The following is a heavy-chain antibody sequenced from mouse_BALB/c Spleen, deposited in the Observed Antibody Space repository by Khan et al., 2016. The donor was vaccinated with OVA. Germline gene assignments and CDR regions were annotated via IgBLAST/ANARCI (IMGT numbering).Heavy chain of an antibody. V-gene: IGHV1-61*01. D-gene: IGHD2-2*01. CDR3: ARREKYGYDPSWFAY. Sequence: VQLKQSGTELVRPGASVKLSCKASGYTFTSYWMNWVKQRPGHGLEWIGRIDPSDSETHYNQLFKDKATLTVDKSSSTAYIQLSSLTSEDSAVYYCARREKYGYDPSWFAYWGQGTLVTVSA. CDR1: GYTFTSYW. J-gene: IGHJ3*01. CDR2: IDPSDSET.